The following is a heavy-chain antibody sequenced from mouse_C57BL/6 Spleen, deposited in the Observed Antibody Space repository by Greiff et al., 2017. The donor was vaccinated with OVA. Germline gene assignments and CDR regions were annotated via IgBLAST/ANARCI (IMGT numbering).Heavy chain of an antibody. CDR1: GYTFTSYW. CDR3: ARSYYYGSTFFDY. V-gene: IGHV1-69*01. Sequence: VQLKEPGAELVMPGASVKLSCKASGYTFTSYWMHWVKQRPGQGLEWIGEIDPSDSYTNYNQKFKGKSTLTVDKSSSTAYMQLSSLTSEDSAVYYCARSYYYGSTFFDYWGQGTTLTVSS. J-gene: IGHJ2*01. D-gene: IGHD1-1*01. CDR2: IDPSDSYT.